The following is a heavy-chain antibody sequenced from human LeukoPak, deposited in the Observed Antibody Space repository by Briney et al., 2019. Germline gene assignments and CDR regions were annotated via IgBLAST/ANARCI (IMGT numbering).Heavy chain of an antibody. CDR1: GFTFSNYA. Sequence: GGSLRLSCAASGFTFSNYAMSWVRQAPGKGLEWVSGISWNSGSIGYADSVKGRFTISRDNAKNSLYLQMNSLRAEDTAVYYCAKGSTAGYYFDYWGQGTLVTVSS. V-gene: IGHV3-9*01. CDR2: ISWNSGSI. J-gene: IGHJ4*02. D-gene: IGHD5-18*01. CDR3: AKGSTAGYYFDY.